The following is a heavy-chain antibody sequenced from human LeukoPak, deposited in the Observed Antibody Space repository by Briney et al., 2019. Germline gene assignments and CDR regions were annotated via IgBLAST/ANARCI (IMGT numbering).Heavy chain of an antibody. CDR3: ARQLYSYGAYFDY. D-gene: IGHD5-18*01. Sequence: RTAETVSLTCTVSGGSISSSNYDWGWIRQPPGKGLEWVGSIYYSGSTYYNPSLKSRVTISVDTSKNQFPLKLSSVTAADTAVYYCARQLYSYGAYFDYWGQGTLVTVSS. V-gene: IGHV4-39*01. CDR2: IYYSGST. J-gene: IGHJ4*02. CDR1: GGSISSSNYD.